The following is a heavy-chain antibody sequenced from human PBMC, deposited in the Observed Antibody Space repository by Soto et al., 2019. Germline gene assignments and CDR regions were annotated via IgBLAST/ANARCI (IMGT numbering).Heavy chain of an antibody. CDR3: ARRPPGYCSGGSCYSRWFDP. V-gene: IGHV1-69*12. CDR1: GGTFSSYA. D-gene: IGHD2-15*01. Sequence: QVQLVQSGAEVKKPGSSVKVSCKASGGTFSSYAISWVRQAPGQGLEWMGGIIPIFGTANYAQKFQGRVTITADESTSTAYMELSSLRSEDTAVYYCARRPPGYCSGGSCYSRWFDPWGQGTLVTVSS. CDR2: IIPIFGTA. J-gene: IGHJ5*02.